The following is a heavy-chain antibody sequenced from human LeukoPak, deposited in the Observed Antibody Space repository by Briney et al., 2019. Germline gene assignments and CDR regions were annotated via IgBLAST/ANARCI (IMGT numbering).Heavy chain of an antibody. V-gene: IGHV3-23*01. CDR2: ISGSGGST. CDR3: ARGSTRWLQFFDY. J-gene: IGHJ4*02. D-gene: IGHD5-24*01. Sequence: PGGSLRLSCAASGFTFSSYAMSWVRQAPGKGLEWVSAISGSGGSTYYADSVKGRFTISRDNSKNTLYLQMNSLRAEDTAVYYCARGSTRWLQFFDYWGQGTLVTVSS. CDR1: GFTFSSYA.